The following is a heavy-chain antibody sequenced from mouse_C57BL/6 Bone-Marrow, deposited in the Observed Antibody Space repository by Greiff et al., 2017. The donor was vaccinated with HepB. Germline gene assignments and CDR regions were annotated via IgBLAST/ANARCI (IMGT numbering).Heavy chain of an antibody. CDR2: IYPRDGST. J-gene: IGHJ1*03. V-gene: IGHV1-85*01. Sequence: QVQLQQSGPELVKPGASVKLSCKASGYTFTSYDINWVKQRPGQGLEWIGWIYPRDGSTKYNEKFKGKATLTVDTSSSTAYMELHSLTSEDSAVYFCARSITTGVASDWYFDVWGTGTTVTVSS. CDR1: GYTFTSYD. D-gene: IGHD1-1*01. CDR3: ARSITTGVASDWYFDV.